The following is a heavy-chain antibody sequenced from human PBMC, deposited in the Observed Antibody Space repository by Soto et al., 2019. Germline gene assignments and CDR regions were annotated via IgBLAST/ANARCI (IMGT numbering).Heavy chain of an antibody. CDR1: GFTFSSYA. D-gene: IGHD3-3*01. Sequence: PGGSLRLSCAASGFTFSSYAMHWVRQAPGKGLEWVAVISYDGSNKYYADSVKGRFTISRDNSKNTLYLQMNSLRAEDTAVYYCARDNFITIFGVVIIGYYYGMDVWGQGTTVTVSS. J-gene: IGHJ6*02. CDR3: ARDNFITIFGVVIIGYYYGMDV. CDR2: ISYDGSNK. V-gene: IGHV3-30-3*01.